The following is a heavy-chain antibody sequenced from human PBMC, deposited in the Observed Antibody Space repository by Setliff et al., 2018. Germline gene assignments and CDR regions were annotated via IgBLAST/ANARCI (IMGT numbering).Heavy chain of an antibody. Sequence: PSETLSLTCTVSGASISDYYWTWIRQPAGKELEWIGRVSASGSTTCNPSLKSRVTMSVDTSRNQISLNLTSVTAADTAMYYCARERTIFGILVISGWFDPWGQGTVVTVSS. D-gene: IGHD3-3*01. V-gene: IGHV4-4*07. J-gene: IGHJ5*02. CDR3: ARERTIFGILVISGWFDP. CDR1: GASISDYY. CDR2: VSASGST.